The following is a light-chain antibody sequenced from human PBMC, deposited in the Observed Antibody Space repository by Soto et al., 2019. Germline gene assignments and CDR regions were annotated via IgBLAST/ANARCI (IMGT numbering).Light chain of an antibody. J-gene: IGKJ1*01. V-gene: IGKV4-1*01. CDR2: WAS. CDR3: QKYYSTPRT. Sequence: DIVMTQSPDSLAVSLGERATINCKSSQSVLYSSNNKNYLAWYQQKPGQPPKLLIYWASTRESGVPDRFSGSGSWTDFTLTISSLQAEDVAVYYCQKYYSTPRTFGQGTKVEIK. CDR1: QSVLYSSNNKNY.